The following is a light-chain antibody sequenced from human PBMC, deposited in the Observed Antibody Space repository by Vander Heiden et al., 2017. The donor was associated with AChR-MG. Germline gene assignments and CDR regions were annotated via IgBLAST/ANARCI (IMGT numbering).Light chain of an antibody. CDR2: DAS. Sequence: ESVLTQFPSTLCLSPGERATLSCRASQSVRRFLAWYQQKPGQAPRLLIDDASNRATGIPARFSGSGSGTDFTLTISSLEPEDFAVYYCQQRTNWPLTFGGGTKVESK. J-gene: IGKJ4*01. CDR1: QSVRRF. V-gene: IGKV3-11*01. CDR3: QQRTNWPLT.